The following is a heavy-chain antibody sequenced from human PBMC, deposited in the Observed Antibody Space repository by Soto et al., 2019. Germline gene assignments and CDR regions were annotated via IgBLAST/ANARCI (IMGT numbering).Heavy chain of an antibody. CDR2: MNPRSGDT. J-gene: IGHJ5*02. D-gene: IGHD3-3*02. CDR1: GYTFIGYY. CDR3: GRAAVAATPLGCFDA. V-gene: IGHV1-2*02. Sequence: ASVKVSCKTSGYTFIGYYMHWVRQAPGQGLEWMGWMNPRSGDTNYAQKFQGRVTMTRDASFTTAYMELRRLRSDDTAVYFCGRAAVAATPLGCFDAWGQGTLVTVSS.